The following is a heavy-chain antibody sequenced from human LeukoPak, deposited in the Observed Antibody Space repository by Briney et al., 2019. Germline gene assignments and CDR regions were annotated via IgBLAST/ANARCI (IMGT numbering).Heavy chain of an antibody. V-gene: IGHV1-18*01. CDR2: VSAYNGKT. J-gene: IGHJ4*02. CDR1: GYTFTSSY. Sequence: ASVKVSCKASGYTFTSSYINWVRQAPGQGLEWMGWVSAYNGKTRYVQNFQGRVTMTTDSSTNTAYMDLTSLTSDDTAVYYCARGGTYYPCIDYWGQGTLVTVSS. CDR3: ARGGTYYPCIDY. D-gene: IGHD1-26*01.